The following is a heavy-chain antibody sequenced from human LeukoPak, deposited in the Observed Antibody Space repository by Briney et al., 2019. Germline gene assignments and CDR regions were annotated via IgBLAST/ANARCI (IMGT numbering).Heavy chain of an antibody. D-gene: IGHD3-10*01. CDR3: ASWVYGSGSYYFDY. J-gene: IGHJ4*02. Sequence: SETLSLTCAVYGGSFSVYYWSCIRQPPGKGLEWIGEINHSGSTNYNPSLKSRVTISVDTSKNQFSLKLSSVTAADTAVYYCASWVYGSGSYYFDYWGQGTLVTVSS. CDR2: INHSGST. V-gene: IGHV4-34*01. CDR1: GGSFSVYY.